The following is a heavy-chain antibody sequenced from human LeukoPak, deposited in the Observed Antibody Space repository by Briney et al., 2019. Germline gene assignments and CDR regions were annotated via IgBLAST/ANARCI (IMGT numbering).Heavy chain of an antibody. CDR1: GFTFRAYA. CDR2: ISDSGGTT. CDR3: ARGTMFPYYFDY. J-gene: IGHJ4*02. D-gene: IGHD3-10*02. V-gene: IGHV3-23*01. Sequence: GGSLRLSCVASGFTFRAYAMSWVRQAPGKGLEWVSGISDSGGTTYYVDSVKGRFTISRDNAKNSLYLQMNSLRAEDTAVYYCARGTMFPYYFDYWGQGTLVTVSS.